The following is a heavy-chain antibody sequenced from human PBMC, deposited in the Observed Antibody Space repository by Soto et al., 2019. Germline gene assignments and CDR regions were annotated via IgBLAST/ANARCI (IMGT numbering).Heavy chain of an antibody. D-gene: IGHD6-19*01. CDR2: ISNSGITI. CDR3: AREVFLNKWLARRYFDC. CDR1: GFTFNDYY. V-gene: IGHV3-11*01. J-gene: IGHJ4*02. Sequence: GGSLRLSCAASGFTFNDYYMSWFRQAPGKGLEWVSYISNSGITIYYADSVKGRFTISRDNAKNSLYLQMNSLRPEDTAVYYCAREVFLNKWLARRYFDCWGQGTLVTVSS.